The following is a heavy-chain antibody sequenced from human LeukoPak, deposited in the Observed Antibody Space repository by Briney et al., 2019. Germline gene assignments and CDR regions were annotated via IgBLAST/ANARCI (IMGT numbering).Heavy chain of an antibody. V-gene: IGHV3-74*01. Sequence: TGGSLRLSCVASGFTFSSYWMHWVRQAPGKGLVWVSRINSDGSSTNYADSVKGRFTISRDNAKNTLYLQMNSLRAEDTAVYYCARDRGSFTGYYDSSGYVFWGQGTLVTVSS. D-gene: IGHD3-22*01. CDR2: INSDGSST. CDR1: GFTFSSYW. CDR3: ARDRGSFTGYYDSSGYVF. J-gene: IGHJ4*02.